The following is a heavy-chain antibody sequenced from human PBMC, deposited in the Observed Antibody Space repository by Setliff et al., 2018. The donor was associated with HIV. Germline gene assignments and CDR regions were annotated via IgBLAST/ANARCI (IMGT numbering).Heavy chain of an antibody. CDR3: ARDPYYYDSSGYYHQAEYFQH. CDR1: GFTFSNFA. Sequence: PGGSLRLSCVASGFTFSNFAMHWVRQAPGKGLEWVSVISYDGSRISYADSVKGRFTISRDNAKNSLYLQMNSLRAEDTAVYYCARDPYYYDSSGYYHQAEYFQHWGQGTLVTVSS. J-gene: IGHJ1*01. D-gene: IGHD3-22*01. V-gene: IGHV3-30*07. CDR2: ISYDGSRI.